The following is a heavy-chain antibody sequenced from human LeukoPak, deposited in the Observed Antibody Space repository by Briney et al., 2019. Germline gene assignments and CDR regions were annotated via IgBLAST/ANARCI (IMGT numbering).Heavy chain of an antibody. CDR3: ARELSGYDFWL. J-gene: IGHJ4*02. D-gene: IGHD3-3*01. V-gene: IGHV3-48*01. Sequence: PGGSLRLSCAASGFSFNNYNMNWVRQAPGKGLEWVSYISSSSSTIYYADSVKGRFTISRDNAKNSLYLQMNSLRAEDTAVYYCARELSGYDFWLWGQGTLVTVSS. CDR1: GFSFNNYN. CDR2: ISSSSSTI.